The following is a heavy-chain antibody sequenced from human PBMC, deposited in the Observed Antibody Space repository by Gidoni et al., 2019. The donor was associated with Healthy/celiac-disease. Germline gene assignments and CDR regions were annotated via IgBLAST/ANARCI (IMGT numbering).Heavy chain of an antibody. V-gene: IGHV4-38-2*01. D-gene: IGHD3-22*01. Sequence: QVQLQESGPGLVKPSETLSLTCAVSGYSISSGYYWGWIRQPPGKGLEWIGSIYHSGSTYYNPSLKSRVTISVDTSKNQFSLKLSSVTAADTAVYYCARAGDSSGYLVDYWGQGTLVTVSS. CDR2: IYHSGST. J-gene: IGHJ4*02. CDR3: ARAGDSSGYLVDY. CDR1: GYSISSGYY.